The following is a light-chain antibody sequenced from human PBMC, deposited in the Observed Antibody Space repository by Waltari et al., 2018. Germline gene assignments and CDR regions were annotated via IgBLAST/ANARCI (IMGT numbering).Light chain of an antibody. CDR3: QKYGTLPAT. J-gene: IGKJ1*01. CDR2: DAS. CDR1: QSISKY. Sequence: EIMLTQSPGTLSLSPGERATLPCRASQSISKYLAWYQQKPGQAPTLLIFDASSRATGIPDRFSGSGSGTDFSLTISRLEPEDVAVYYCQKYGTLPATFGQGTKVEIK. V-gene: IGKV3-20*01.